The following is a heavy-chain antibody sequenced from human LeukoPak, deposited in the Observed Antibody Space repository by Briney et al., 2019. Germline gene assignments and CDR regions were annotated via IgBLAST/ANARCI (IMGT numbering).Heavy chain of an antibody. CDR2: IYDRGPA. CDR3: ARSRQASGLFNS. Sequence: SQTLSLTCTVSGYSITSGGFSWNWIRQSPGKGLEWIGCIYDRGPAYYNPSLKSRFTISVDRPKNQFFLNVTSLTAADTAVYFCARSRQASGLFNSWGQGTLVVVSS. D-gene: IGHD3-10*01. V-gene: IGHV4-30-2*06. CDR1: GYSITSGGFS. J-gene: IGHJ5*01.